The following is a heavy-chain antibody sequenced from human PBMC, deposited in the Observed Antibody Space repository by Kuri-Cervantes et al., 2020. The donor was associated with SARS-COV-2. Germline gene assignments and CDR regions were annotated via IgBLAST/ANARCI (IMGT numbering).Heavy chain of an antibody. CDR1: GGSISSGGYS. D-gene: IGHD4-17*01. CDR3: ARGDYGDHPYYFDY. J-gene: IGHJ4*02. V-gene: IGHV4-30-2*01. Sequence: SETLSLTCAVSGGSISSGGYSWSWIRQPPGKGLEWIGYIYHSGSTYYNPSLKSRVTISVDRSKNQFSLKLSSVTAADTAVYYCARGDYGDHPYYFDYWGQGTLVTVSS. CDR2: IYHSGST.